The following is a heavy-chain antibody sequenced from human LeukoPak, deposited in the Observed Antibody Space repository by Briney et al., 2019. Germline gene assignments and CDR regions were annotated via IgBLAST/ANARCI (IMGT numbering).Heavy chain of an antibody. D-gene: IGHD2-2*01. V-gene: IGHV3-9*01. J-gene: IGHJ4*02. CDR2: ISWSGDRM. CDR1: GFTFEDHV. CDR3: AKDLGGSATTV. Sequence: GRSLRLSCAASGFTFEDHVMHWIRQAPGKGLEWVSSISWSGDRMGYADAVKGRFTISRDNAKNSLFLQMNSLRVEDTALYYCAKDLGGSATTVWGQGTLVTVSS.